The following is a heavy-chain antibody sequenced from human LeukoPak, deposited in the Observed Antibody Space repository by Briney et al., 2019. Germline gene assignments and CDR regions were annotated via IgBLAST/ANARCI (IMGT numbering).Heavy chain of an antibody. CDR2: ISGSGGST. D-gene: IGHD3-10*01. CDR1: GFTFSSYA. V-gene: IGHV3-23*01. Sequence: GGSLSLSCAASGFTFSSYAMSWVRQAPGKGLEWVSAISGSGGSTYYADSVKGRFTISRDNSKNTLYLQMNSLRAEDTAVYYCAKHPYGSGSPGPNYYFDYWGQGTLVTVSS. J-gene: IGHJ4*02. CDR3: AKHPYGSGSPGPNYYFDY.